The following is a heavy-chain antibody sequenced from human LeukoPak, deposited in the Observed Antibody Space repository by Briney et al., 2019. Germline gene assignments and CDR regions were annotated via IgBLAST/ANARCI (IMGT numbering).Heavy chain of an antibody. Sequence: PSETLSLTCSVSGDSISSSSSYWGWIRQPPGKGLEWIVSIYYSGSTYYNPSLKSRVTISVDTSKNQFSLKLSSVTAADTAVYYCASPTVVGATSDYWGQGTLVTVSS. CDR2: IYYSGST. V-gene: IGHV4-39*07. J-gene: IGHJ4*02. D-gene: IGHD1-26*01. CDR1: GDSISSSSSY. CDR3: ASPTVVGATSDY.